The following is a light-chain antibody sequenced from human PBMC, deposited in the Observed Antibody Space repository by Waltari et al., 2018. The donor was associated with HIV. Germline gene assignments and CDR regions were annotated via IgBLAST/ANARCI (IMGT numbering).Light chain of an antibody. CDR3: QQYGSSPPIT. V-gene: IGKV3-20*01. J-gene: IGKJ2*01. CDR2: GAS. CDR1: QSVSSSY. Sequence: EIVLTQSPGTLSLSPGERATLSCRASQSVSSSYLAWYQQKPGQAPRLLIYGASSRATCIPDRFSGSGSGTDFTLTISRLEPEDFVVYYCQQYGSSPPITFGQGTKLEIK.